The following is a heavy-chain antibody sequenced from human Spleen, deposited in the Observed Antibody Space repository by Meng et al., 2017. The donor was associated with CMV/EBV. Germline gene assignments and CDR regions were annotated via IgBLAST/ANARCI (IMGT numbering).Heavy chain of an antibody. CDR3: AREAGLGGYYKFDYFDY. D-gene: IGHD3-3*01. Sequence: ASVKVSCKASGYTFTSFDINWVRQAPGQGLEWMGWMNPKSGDIGNGERFQGRLIMTRDTSISTAYMELSRLRSDDTAVYYCAREAGLGGYYKFDYFDYWGQGTLVTVSS. J-gene: IGHJ4*02. V-gene: IGHV1-8*01. CDR2: MNPKSGDI. CDR1: GYTFTSFD.